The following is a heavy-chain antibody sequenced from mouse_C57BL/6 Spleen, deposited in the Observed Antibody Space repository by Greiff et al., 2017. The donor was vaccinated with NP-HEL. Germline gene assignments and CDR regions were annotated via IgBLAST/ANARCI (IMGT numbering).Heavy chain of an antibody. CDR2: INPSSGYT. Sequence: QVHVKQSGAELAKPGASVKLSCKASGYTFTSYWMHWVKQRPGQGLEWIGYINPSSGYTKYNQKFTYKATLTADKSSSTAYMQLSSLTYEDSAVYYCARETTDYWGQGTTLTVSS. CDR3: ARETTDY. CDR1: GYTFTSYW. V-gene: IGHV1-7*01. J-gene: IGHJ2*01. D-gene: IGHD1-1*01.